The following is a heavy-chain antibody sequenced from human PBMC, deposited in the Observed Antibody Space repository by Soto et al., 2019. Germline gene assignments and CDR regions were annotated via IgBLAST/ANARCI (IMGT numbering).Heavy chain of an antibody. Sequence: EVQLLESGGGLVQPGGSLRLSWAASGFTFSTSAMSWVRQAPGKGLEWVSTISGSGGRAYYADSVKGRFTISRDNSKNTLYLQMNSLRAEDTAVYYCAKGKLGYCSGANCYYYGMDVWGQGTTVTVSS. CDR2: ISGSGGRA. V-gene: IGHV3-23*01. D-gene: IGHD2-15*01. CDR3: AKGKLGYCSGANCYYYGMDV. J-gene: IGHJ6*02. CDR1: GFTFSTSA.